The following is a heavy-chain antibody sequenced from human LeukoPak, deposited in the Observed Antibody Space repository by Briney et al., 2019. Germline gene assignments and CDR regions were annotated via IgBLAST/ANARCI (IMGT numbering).Heavy chain of an antibody. CDR2: IWDDGSNK. D-gene: IGHD4-17*01. V-gene: IGHV3-33*01. J-gene: IGHJ4*02. CDR3: ARRADYGDYFDS. CDR1: GFIFSRYG. Sequence: GGSLRLSCAASGFIFSRYGMRWVRQAPGKGLERVAVIWDDGSNKFYGDSVKGRFTVSRDNYKNMLYLQLNSLSAEDTAVYYCARRADYGDYFDSGGQGTLVSVSS.